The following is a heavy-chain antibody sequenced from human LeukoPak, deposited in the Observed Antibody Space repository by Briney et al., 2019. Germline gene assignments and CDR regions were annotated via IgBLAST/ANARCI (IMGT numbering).Heavy chain of an antibody. Sequence: PGRSLRLSCAASGFTFSSYAMSWVRQAPGKGLEWVSAISGSGGSTYYADSVKGRFTISRDNSKNTLYLQMNSLRAEDTAVYYCAKDDYYDSRSSFDYWGQGTLVTVSS. D-gene: IGHD3-22*01. V-gene: IGHV3-23*01. CDR1: GFTFSSYA. J-gene: IGHJ4*02. CDR2: ISGSGGST. CDR3: AKDDYYDSRSSFDY.